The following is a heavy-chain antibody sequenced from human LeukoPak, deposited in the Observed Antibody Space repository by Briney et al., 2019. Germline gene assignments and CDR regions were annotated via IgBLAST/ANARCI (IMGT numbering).Heavy chain of an antibody. D-gene: IGHD6-19*01. CDR2: ISWSSLTT. V-gene: IGHV3-23*01. CDR3: AKHVRTSVWFFDS. CDR1: GFTFSNYA. Sequence: GGSLRLPCAASGFTFSNYALSWVRQAPGRGLEWVSLISWSSLTTEYADSVKGRFTVSRDNSKNTLSLQMNSLNADDTAVYYCAKHVRTSVWFFDSWGQGTLVTVSS. J-gene: IGHJ4*02.